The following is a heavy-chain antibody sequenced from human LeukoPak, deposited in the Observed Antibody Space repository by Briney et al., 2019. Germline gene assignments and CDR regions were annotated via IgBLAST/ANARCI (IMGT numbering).Heavy chain of an antibody. CDR3: AKVRMITMIAYDAFDI. J-gene: IGHJ3*02. Sequence: GGSLRLSCAASGFTFRSYAMSWVRQAPGKGLEWVSAISGSGGSTYYADSVKGRFTISRDNSKNTLYLQMNSLRAEDTAVYYCAKVRMITMIAYDAFDIWGQGTMVTVSS. D-gene: IGHD3-22*01. CDR2: ISGSGGST. V-gene: IGHV3-23*01. CDR1: GFTFRSYA.